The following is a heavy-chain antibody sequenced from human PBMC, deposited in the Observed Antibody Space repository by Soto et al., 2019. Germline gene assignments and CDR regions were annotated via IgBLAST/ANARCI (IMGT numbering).Heavy chain of an antibody. CDR2: ISSSGDIP. CDR1: GFTFTTYA. D-gene: IGHD4-17*01. Sequence: EVQLLESGGGLVQPGGPLRLSCAASGFTFTTYAMSWVRQPPGKGLEWVSGISSSGDIPYYADSVKGRFTISRDQSKKTVYLQMNSLRAEDTALYYCAKVNSIVGDGDHDYWGQGTLVSVSS. V-gene: IGHV3-23*01. J-gene: IGHJ4*02. CDR3: AKVNSIVGDGDHDY.